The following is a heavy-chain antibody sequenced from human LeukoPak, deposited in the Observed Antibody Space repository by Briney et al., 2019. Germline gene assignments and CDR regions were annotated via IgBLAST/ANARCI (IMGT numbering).Heavy chain of an antibody. D-gene: IGHD1-26*01. V-gene: IGHV4-4*07. Sequence: PSETLSLTCTVSGGSISSYYWSWIRQPAGKGLEWIGRIYTSGSTNYNPSLKSRVTMSVDTSKNQFSLKLSSVTAADTAVYYCAKDYSGSYSSAFDIWGQGTMVTVSS. J-gene: IGHJ3*02. CDR3: AKDYSGSYSSAFDI. CDR1: GGSISSYY. CDR2: IYTSGST.